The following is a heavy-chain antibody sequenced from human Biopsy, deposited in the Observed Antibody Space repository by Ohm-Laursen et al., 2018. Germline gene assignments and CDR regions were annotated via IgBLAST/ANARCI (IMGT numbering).Heavy chain of an antibody. D-gene: IGHD6-19*01. Sequence: SDTLSLTCTVSGDSLTSGPENWSWIRQSPGQGLEYIGFIYSGGNTNYSPSLKNRVTMSVDTSKNQFYLKLYSVTAADTAVYYCARGRRTSGWPYFDNWGQGALAIVSP. J-gene: IGHJ4*02. CDR3: ARGRRTSGWPYFDN. V-gene: IGHV4-61*01. CDR1: GDSLTSGPEN. CDR2: IYSGGNT.